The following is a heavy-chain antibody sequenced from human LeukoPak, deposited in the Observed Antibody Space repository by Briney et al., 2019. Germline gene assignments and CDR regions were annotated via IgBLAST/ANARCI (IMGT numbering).Heavy chain of an antibody. CDR2: INHSGST. D-gene: IGHD3-3*01. J-gene: IGHJ4*02. CDR3: GRGDFWSGFTYYFDY. Sequence: SQTLSLTCTVSGGSISSYYWSWIRQPPGKGLEWIVEINHSGSTNYNPSLKSRVTISVDTSQNQFSLKRRSVTARDTDVYYCGRGDFWSGFTYYFDYWGQGTLVTVSS. CDR1: GGSISSYY. V-gene: IGHV4-34*01.